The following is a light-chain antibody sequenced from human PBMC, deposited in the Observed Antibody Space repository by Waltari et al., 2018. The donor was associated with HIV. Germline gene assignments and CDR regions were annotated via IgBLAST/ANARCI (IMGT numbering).Light chain of an antibody. CDR2: TAS. CDR1: QGLSSW. Sequence: DIQMTQSPSSVPASVGDTVTITCRASQGLSSWLAWYQQKPGKAPNLLIYTASSLNRGVPSRFSGSGSVTHFNLTISRLQPEDFATYYCQQAKSFPLTFGGGTRVEIK. J-gene: IGKJ4*01. CDR3: QQAKSFPLT. V-gene: IGKV1-12*01.